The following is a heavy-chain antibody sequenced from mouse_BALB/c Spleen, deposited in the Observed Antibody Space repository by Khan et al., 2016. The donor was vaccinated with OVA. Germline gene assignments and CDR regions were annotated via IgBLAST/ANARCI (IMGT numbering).Heavy chain of an antibody. J-gene: IGHJ4*01. CDR2: INPKNGDT. D-gene: IGHD3-3*01. Sequence: IQLVQSGPELVKPGASVKISCKTSGYTFPEFTVHWVKQSLGKSLDWIGVINPKNGDTAYNQKFKGKATLTVDKSSSTAYMEFRSLTSEDSAVYYGARDAGRYWGQGTSVTVAS. CDR1: GYTFPEFT. CDR3: ARDAGRY. V-gene: IGHV1-22*01.